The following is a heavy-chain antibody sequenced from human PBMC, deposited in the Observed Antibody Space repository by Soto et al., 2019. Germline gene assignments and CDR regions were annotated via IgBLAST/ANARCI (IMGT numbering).Heavy chain of an antibody. D-gene: IGHD2-8*02. V-gene: IGHV5-10-1*01. CDR1: GYSFAGYW. J-gene: IGHJ4*02. CDR3: ARQIYDTDTGPNFQYYFDS. CDR2: IDPSDSQT. Sequence: PGESLKISCKGSGYSFAGYWITWVRQKPGKGLEWMGRIDPSDSQTYYSPSFRGHVTISATKSITTVFLQWSSLRASDTAMYYCARQIYDTDTGPNFQYYFDSWGQGTPVTVSS.